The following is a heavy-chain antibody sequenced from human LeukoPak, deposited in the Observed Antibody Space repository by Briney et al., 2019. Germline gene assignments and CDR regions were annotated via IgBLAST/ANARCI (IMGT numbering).Heavy chain of an antibody. J-gene: IGHJ3*02. Sequence: QSGGSLRLSCAASEFTFSSYWMSWVRQAPGKGLEWVANIKQDGSEKYYVDSVKGRFTISRDNAKNSLYLQMNSLRAEDTAVYYCARDCPEGLLWFGECPHAFDIWGQGTMVTVSS. CDR1: EFTFSSYW. CDR2: IKQDGSEK. D-gene: IGHD3-10*01. V-gene: IGHV3-7*01. CDR3: ARDCPEGLLWFGECPHAFDI.